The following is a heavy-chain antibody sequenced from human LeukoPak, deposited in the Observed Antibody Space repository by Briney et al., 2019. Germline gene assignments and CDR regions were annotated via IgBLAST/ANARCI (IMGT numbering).Heavy chain of an antibody. CDR2: IYYSGST. V-gene: IGHV4-39*01. CDR1: CGSISSSSYY. J-gene: IGHJ5*02. Sequence: SETLSLTCTVSCGSISSSSYYWGWIRQPPGKGLEWIGSIYYSGSTYYNPSLKSRVTISVDTSKNQFSLKLSSVTAADTAVYYCARAWPEVGFDPWGQGTLVTVSS. CDR3: ARAWPEVGFDP. D-gene: IGHD5-12*01.